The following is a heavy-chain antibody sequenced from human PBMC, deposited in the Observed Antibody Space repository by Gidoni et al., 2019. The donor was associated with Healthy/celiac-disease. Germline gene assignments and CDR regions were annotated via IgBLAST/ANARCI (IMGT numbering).Heavy chain of an antibody. D-gene: IGHD3-3*01. V-gene: IGHV3-23*01. J-gene: IGHJ3*02. CDR3: AKPYYDFWSGYYDDAFDI. CDR1: GFTFSSYA. Sequence: EVQLLESGGGLVQPGGSLRLSCAASGFTFSSYAMRWVRQAPGKGLEWVSAIIGIGGSTYYADSVKGRFTISRDNAKNTLYLQMNSLRAEDTAVYYCAKPYYDFWSGYYDDAFDIWGQGTMVTVSS. CDR2: IIGIGGST.